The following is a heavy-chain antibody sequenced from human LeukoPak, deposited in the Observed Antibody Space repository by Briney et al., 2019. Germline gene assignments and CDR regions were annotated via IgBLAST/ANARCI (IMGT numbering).Heavy chain of an antibody. CDR1: GFTFSSYA. Sequence: GGSLRLSCAASGFTFSSYAVGWVRQPPGKGLEWVSVIRVSGTSRYYADSVKDRFTISRDNSKSTLYLQMNRLRVEDTAVYYCAEDAPGHFDLGGRGTLVTVSS. CDR2: IRVSGTSR. J-gene: IGHJ2*01. V-gene: IGHV3-23*01. CDR3: AEDAPGHFDL.